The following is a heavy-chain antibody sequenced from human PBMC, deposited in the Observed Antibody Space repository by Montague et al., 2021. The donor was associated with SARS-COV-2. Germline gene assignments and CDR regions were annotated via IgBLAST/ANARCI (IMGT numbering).Heavy chain of an antibody. D-gene: IGHD3-22*01. Sequence: SETLSLTCTASGGSITNNIDYWAWIRQPPGKGLEWIGSIHYTGNTYYNPSLKSRVTISVVTSKNHFTLKLSSVTAAETAVYYCARLKRYFDSSGSPSAFDFWGQGTKVTVSS. CDR2: IHYTGNT. CDR1: GGSITNNIDY. V-gene: IGHV4-39*02. CDR3: ARLKRYFDSSGSPSAFDF. J-gene: IGHJ3*01.